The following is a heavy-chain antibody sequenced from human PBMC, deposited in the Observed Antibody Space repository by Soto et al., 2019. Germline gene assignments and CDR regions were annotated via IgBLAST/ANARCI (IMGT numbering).Heavy chain of an antibody. D-gene: IGHD2-15*01. Sequence: WVRQGPGKGLEWVAVVSIGGSTHYADSVRGRFTISRDNSKNTLSLQMNSLTAEDTAVYFCAKRRGAGGHFDYWGQGALVTVPQ. CDR2: VSIGGST. J-gene: IGHJ4*02. V-gene: IGHV3-23*01. CDR3: AKRRGAGGHFDY.